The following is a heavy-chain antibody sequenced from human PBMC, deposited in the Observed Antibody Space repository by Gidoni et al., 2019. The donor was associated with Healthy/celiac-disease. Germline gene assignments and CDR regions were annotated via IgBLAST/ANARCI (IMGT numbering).Heavy chain of an antibody. D-gene: IGHD3-3*01. CDR3: AREPRTYYDTGYFDY. J-gene: IGHJ4*02. Sequence: EVQLVESGGGLIQPGGSLRLSCAASGFTVSSNYMSWVRQDPGKGLEWGSVIYSGGSTYYADSVKGRFTISRDNSKNTLYLQMNSLRAEDTAVYYCAREPRTYYDTGYFDYWGQGTLVTVSS. V-gene: IGHV3-53*01. CDR2: IYSGGST. CDR1: GFTVSSNY.